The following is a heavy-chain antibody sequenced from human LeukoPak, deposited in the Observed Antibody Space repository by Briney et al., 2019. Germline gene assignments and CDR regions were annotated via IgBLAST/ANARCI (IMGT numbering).Heavy chain of an antibody. Sequence: SESLSLTCTVSGGSFSSSPYSWGWIRQPPGKGLEWIGTIFHSGSTYYNPSLESRVTISVDTSKNQFSLNLRSVTAADTALYYCARHVPSALRVVVVTSDWYFDLWGRGTLVTVSS. CDR3: ARHVPSALRVVVVTSDWYFDL. CDR1: GGSFSSSPYS. J-gene: IGHJ2*01. D-gene: IGHD2-21*02. CDR2: IFHSGST. V-gene: IGHV4-39*01.